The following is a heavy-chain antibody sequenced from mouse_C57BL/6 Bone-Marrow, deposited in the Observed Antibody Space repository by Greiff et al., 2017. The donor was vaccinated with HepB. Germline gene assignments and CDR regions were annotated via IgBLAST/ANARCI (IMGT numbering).Heavy chain of an antibody. CDR3: ARDGSPPFAY. V-gene: IGHV1-80*01. J-gene: IGHJ2*01. D-gene: IGHD1-3*01. Sequence: QVQLQQSGAELVKPGASVKISCKASGYAFSSYGMNWVKQRPGKGLEWIGQIYPGNGDTNYNGKFKGKATLTADKSSSTAYMQLSSLTSEDSAVYFCARDGSPPFAYWGQGTPLTVSS. CDR1: GYAFSSYG. CDR2: IYPGNGDT.